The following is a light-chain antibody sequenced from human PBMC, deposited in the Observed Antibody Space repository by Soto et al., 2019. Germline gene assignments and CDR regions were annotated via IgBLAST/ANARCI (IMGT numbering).Light chain of an antibody. V-gene: IGLV2-14*03. CDR1: SSDVGAYNS. CDR3: SSYTSSSTYV. Sequence: QSVLTQPASVSGSPGQPIAISCTGTSSDVGAYNSVSWYQQHPGRAPKLMIHDVSNRPSGVSNRFSGSKSGNTASLTISGLQAEDEADYYCSSYTSSSTYVFGTGTKVTVL. CDR2: DVS. J-gene: IGLJ1*01.